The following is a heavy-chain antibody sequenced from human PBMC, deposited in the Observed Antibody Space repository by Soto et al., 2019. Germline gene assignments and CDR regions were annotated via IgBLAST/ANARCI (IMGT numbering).Heavy chain of an antibody. Sequence: GGSLRLSCAASGFTVSSNYMSWVRQAPGKGLEWVSVIYSGGSTYYADSVKGRFNISRHNSKNTLYLQMNSLRAEDTAVYYCARGGYDSSCYYYFDYWGQGTLVTVSS. CDR3: ARGGYDSSCYYYFDY. CDR2: IYSGGST. CDR1: GFTVSSNY. V-gene: IGHV3-53*04. J-gene: IGHJ4*02. D-gene: IGHD3-22*01.